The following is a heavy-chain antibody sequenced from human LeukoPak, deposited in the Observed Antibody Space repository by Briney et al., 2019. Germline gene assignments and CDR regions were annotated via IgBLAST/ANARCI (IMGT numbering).Heavy chain of an antibody. CDR3: ARGIGYYDSRENY. D-gene: IGHD3-22*01. Sequence: PGGSLRLSCAASGFTFNKYWLHWVRQVPGKGLMWVSRISAEGSNTDYADSVRGRFTISRDNAKNTLYLQMNSLRAEDTAVYYCARGIGYYDSRENYWGQGTLVTVSS. V-gene: IGHV3-74*01. CDR1: GFTFNKYW. J-gene: IGHJ4*02. CDR2: ISAEGSNT.